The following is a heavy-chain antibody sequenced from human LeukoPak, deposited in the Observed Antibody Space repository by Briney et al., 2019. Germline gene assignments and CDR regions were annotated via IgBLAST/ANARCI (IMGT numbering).Heavy chain of an antibody. V-gene: IGHV4-31*03. CDR3: ARDFLSVVRGALNWFDP. D-gene: IGHD3-10*01. CDR1: GGSISSGGYY. J-gene: IGHJ5*02. Sequence: SQTLSLTCTVSGGSISSGGYYWSWIRQHPGKGLEWIGYIYYSGSTYYNPSLKSRVTISVDTSKNQFSLKLSSVTAADTAVYYCARDFLSVVRGALNWFDPWGQGTLVTVSS. CDR2: IYYSGST.